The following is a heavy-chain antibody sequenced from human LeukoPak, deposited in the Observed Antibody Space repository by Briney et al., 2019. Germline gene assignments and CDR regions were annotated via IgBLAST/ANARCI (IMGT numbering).Heavy chain of an antibody. Sequence: GGSLRLSCAASGFTFSSYAMHWVRQAPGKGLEWVAVISYDGSNKYYADSVKGRFTISRDNSKNTLYLQMNSLRAEDTAVYYCARDRAPSGFRGYYYYYGMDVWGQGTTVTVSS. J-gene: IGHJ6*02. CDR1: GFTFSSYA. V-gene: IGHV3-30*04. D-gene: IGHD6-19*01. CDR2: ISYDGSNK. CDR3: ARDRAPSGFRGYYYYYGMDV.